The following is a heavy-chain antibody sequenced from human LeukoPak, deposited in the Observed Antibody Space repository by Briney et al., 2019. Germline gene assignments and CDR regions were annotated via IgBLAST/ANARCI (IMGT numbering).Heavy chain of an antibody. J-gene: IGHJ4*02. CDR2: INPNSGGT. CDR3: ARDIGYSYGYPNNYFDY. Sequence: ASVTVSCKASGYTFTGYYMHWVRQAPGQGLEWMGWINPNSGGTNYAQKFQGRVTMTRDTSISTAYMELGRLRSDDTAVYYCARDIGYSYGYPNNYFDYWGQGTLVTVSS. V-gene: IGHV1-2*02. CDR1: GYTFTGYY. D-gene: IGHD5-18*01.